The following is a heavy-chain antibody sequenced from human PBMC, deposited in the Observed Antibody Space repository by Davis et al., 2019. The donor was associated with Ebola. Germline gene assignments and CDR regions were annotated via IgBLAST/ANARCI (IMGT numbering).Heavy chain of an antibody. CDR1: GFTFSSYA. J-gene: IGHJ2*01. D-gene: IGHD2-15*01. Sequence: PGGSLRLSCAASGFTFSSYAMSWVRQAPGKGLEWVSAISGSGGSTYYADSVKGRFTISRDNSKNTLYLQMNSLTPEDTALYFCAKDGGHAVSYFGYVDLWGRGTLVTVSS. CDR2: ISGSGGST. CDR3: AKDGGHAVSYFGYVDL. V-gene: IGHV3-23*01.